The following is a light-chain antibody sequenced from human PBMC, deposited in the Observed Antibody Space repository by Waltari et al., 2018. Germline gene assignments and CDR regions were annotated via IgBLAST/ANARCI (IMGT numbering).Light chain of an antibody. CDR2: GAS. J-gene: IGKJ4*01. V-gene: IGKV3-15*01. Sequence: EIVMTQSPATLSVSPGERATLSCRASQSVSSNLAWYQQKPGQAPRLLIYGASTGATGIPARFSGSGSGTEFTLTISSMQSEDFAVYYCQQYNNWRALTFGGGTKVEIK. CDR3: QQYNNWRALT. CDR1: QSVSSN.